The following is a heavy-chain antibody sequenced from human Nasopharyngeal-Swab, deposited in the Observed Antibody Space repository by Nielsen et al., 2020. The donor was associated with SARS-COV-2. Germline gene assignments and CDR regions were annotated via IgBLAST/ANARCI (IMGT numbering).Heavy chain of an antibody. Sequence: GSLRLSCTVSGGSISSGYYWSWIRQPPGKGLEWIGEINHSGSTNYNPSLKSRVTISVDTSKNQFSLKLSSVTAADTAVYYCARGRSEDYGGDRFDYWGQGTLVTVSS. CDR1: GGSISSGYY. CDR3: ARGRSEDYGGDRFDY. V-gene: IGHV4-34*01. J-gene: IGHJ4*02. CDR2: INHSGST. D-gene: IGHD4-23*01.